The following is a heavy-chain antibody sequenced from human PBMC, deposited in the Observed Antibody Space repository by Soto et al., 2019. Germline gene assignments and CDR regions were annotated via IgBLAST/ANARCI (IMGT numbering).Heavy chain of an antibody. CDR1: GFTFSSSA. V-gene: IGHV1-58*01. J-gene: IGHJ5*02. CDR2: IVVGSGNT. D-gene: IGHD3-9*01. Sequence: SVKVSCKASGFTFSSSAVQWVRQARGQRLEWIGKIVVGSGNTNYAQKFQERVTITRDMSTSTAYMELSSLRSEDTAFYYCSAFDPGPMGFDPWGQGTLVTVSS. CDR3: SAFDPGPMGFDP.